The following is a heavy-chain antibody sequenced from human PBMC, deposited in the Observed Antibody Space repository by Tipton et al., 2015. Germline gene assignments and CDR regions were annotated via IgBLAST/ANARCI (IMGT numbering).Heavy chain of an antibody. D-gene: IGHD6-19*01. CDR2: IYQSGTT. J-gene: IGHJ5*02. CDR3: ARRGRSGRWDWFDP. CDR1: GGSFSTYY. Sequence: LRLSCAVSGGSFSTYYWSWIRQPPGKGLEWIGSIYQSGTTYYNPSLTSRVTISIDTSKNQFSLRLTSVTATDTATYYCARRGRSGRWDWFDPWGHGTLVTVSS. V-gene: IGHV4-34*01.